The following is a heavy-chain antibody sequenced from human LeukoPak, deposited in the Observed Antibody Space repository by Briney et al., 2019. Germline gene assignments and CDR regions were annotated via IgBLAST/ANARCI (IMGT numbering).Heavy chain of an antibody. CDR3: ARGALISASPIDY. V-gene: IGHV1-69*04. Sequence: SVKVSCKASGGTFSSYAISWVRQAPGQGLEWMGRIIPILGIANYAQKFQGRVTITADKSTSTAYMELSSLRSEDTAVYYCARGALISASPIDYWGQGTLVTVSS. D-gene: IGHD1-26*01. J-gene: IGHJ4*02. CDR1: GGTFSSYA. CDR2: IIPILGIA.